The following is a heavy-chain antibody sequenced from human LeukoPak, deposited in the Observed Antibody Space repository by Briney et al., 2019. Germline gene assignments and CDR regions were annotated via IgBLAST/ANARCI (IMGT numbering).Heavy chain of an antibody. CDR3: AKDGGGGYSSSTGAFDI. Sequence: GGSLRLSCAASGFTFSSYWMHWVRQAPGKGLVWVSRITSDGSSISYADSVKGRFTISRDNSKNTLYLQMNSLRAEDTAVYYCAKDGGGGYSSSTGAFDIWGQGTMVTVSS. V-gene: IGHV3-74*01. J-gene: IGHJ3*02. CDR2: ITSDGSSI. D-gene: IGHD6-19*01. CDR1: GFTFSSYW.